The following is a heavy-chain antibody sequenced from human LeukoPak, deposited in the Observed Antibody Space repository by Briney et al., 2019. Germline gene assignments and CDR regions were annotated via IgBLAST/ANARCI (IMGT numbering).Heavy chain of an antibody. V-gene: IGHV4-61*02. CDR1: GNSISSGDNH. D-gene: IGHD3-22*01. J-gene: IGHJ4*02. CDR2: IYTSGST. Sequence: KSSETLSLTCTVSGNSISSGDNHWSWIRQPAGKGLEWIGRIYTSGSTNYNPSLKSRVTISGDTSKNQFSLRLSSVTAADTAVYYCARASYSYDMNGWVPFDYWGQGTLVTVSS. CDR3: ARASYSYDMNGWVPFDY.